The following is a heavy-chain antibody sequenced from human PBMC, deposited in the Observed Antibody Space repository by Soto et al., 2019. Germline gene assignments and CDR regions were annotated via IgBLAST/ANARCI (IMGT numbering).Heavy chain of an antibody. V-gene: IGHV5-51*01. Sequence: VESVTISCNVSGYSFTRYWIVWVRQMPGKGPACTGTIHDGDSDTRYSPSFPSQVTIPADKSISTAYLQWSSLKASDTPVYYCAVTSGDYFDCWGQGPMLTVSS. D-gene: IGHD2-21*02. CDR1: GYSFTRYW. CDR2: IHDGDSDT. J-gene: IGHJ4*02. CDR3: AVTSGDYFDC.